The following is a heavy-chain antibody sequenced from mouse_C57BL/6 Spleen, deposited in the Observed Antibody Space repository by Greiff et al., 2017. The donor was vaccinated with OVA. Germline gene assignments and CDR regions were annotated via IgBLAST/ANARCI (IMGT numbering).Heavy chain of an antibody. CDR1: GYTFTDYY. CDR2: IYPGSGNT. D-gene: IGHD1-1*01. CDR3: ARGYYYGSSFDY. J-gene: IGHJ2*01. V-gene: IGHV1-76*01. Sequence: VKLMESGAELVRPGASVKLSCKASGYTFTDYYINWVKQRPGQGLEWIARIYPGSGNTYYNEKFKGKATLTAEKSSSTAYMQLSSLTSEDSAVYFCARGYYYGSSFDYWGQGTTLTVSS.